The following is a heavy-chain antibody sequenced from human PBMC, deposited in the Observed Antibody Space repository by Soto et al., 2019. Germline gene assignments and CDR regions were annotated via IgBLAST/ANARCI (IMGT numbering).Heavy chain of an antibody. V-gene: IGHV2-5*08. Sequence: TLSLTCTVSGAYMINSYYYWSWVRQTPGKGLDWLALIYWDDDKRYSPSLKSRLTITKDTSKNQVVLTMTNMDPVDTATYYCAHSRVDSSGPWGMDVWGQGTTVTVSS. CDR1: GAYMINSYYY. CDR2: IYWDDDK. CDR3: AHSRVDSSGPWGMDV. J-gene: IGHJ6*02. D-gene: IGHD3-22*01.